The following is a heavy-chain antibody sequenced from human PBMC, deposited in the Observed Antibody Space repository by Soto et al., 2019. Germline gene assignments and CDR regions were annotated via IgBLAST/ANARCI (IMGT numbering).Heavy chain of an antibody. CDR1: GFSLSTNGVS. CDR2: IYWDDDK. Sequence: QITLMESGPTLVKPTQTLTLTCTFYGFSLSTNGVSVGGVRQPAGKALEWLALIYWDDDKRYSASQNSRLTITKDTSKNQVVLTMTNMDPVDTATYYCAHAMLYCTGGSCSTWFDSWGQGTLVTVSS. J-gene: IGHJ5*01. V-gene: IGHV2-5*02. D-gene: IGHD2-15*01. CDR3: AHAMLYCTGGSCSTWFDS.